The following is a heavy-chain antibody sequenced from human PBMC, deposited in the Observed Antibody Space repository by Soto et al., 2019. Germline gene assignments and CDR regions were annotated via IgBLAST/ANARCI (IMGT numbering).Heavy chain of an antibody. V-gene: IGHV1-46*03. Sequence: GASVKVSCKASGYTFTSYYMHWVRQAPGQGLEWMGIINPSGGSTGYAQKFQGRVTMTRDTSTSTVYMELSSLRSEDTAVYYCARAQRLAVAGTFAFDIWGQGTMVTVSS. CDR2: INPSGGST. CDR3: ARAQRLAVAGTFAFDI. CDR1: GYTFTSYY. J-gene: IGHJ3*02. D-gene: IGHD6-19*01.